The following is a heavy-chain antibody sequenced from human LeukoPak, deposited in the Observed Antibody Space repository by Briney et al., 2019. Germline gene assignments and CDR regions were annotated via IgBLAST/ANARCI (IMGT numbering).Heavy chain of an antibody. V-gene: IGHV5-51*01. J-gene: IGHJ5*02. D-gene: IGHD2-2*01. CDR3: ARQTLYCSSTSCYPYNWFDP. CDR2: IYPGDSDT. Sequence: GESLKISCKGSGYSFTSYWIGWVRQMPGKGLEWMGIIYPGDSDTRYSPTFQGQVTISADKSISTAYLQWSSLKASDTAMYYCARQTLYCSSTSCYPYNWFDPWGQGTLVTVSS. CDR1: GYSFTSYW.